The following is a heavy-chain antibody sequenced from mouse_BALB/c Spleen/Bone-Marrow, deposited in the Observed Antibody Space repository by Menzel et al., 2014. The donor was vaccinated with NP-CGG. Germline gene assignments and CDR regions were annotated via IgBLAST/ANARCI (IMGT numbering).Heavy chain of an antibody. CDR2: IWPGGST. J-gene: IGHJ3*01. D-gene: IGHD2-14*01. V-gene: IGHV2-9*02. CDR1: GFSLSSFG. CDR3: ATYYRYDGAY. Sequence: VMLVESGPGLVAPSQSLSITCTASGFSLSSFGIHWVRQPPGKGLEWLGVIWPGGSTNYDSAFMSRLTISKDDSKSQVFLKMSIRQTDDTAMYYCATYYRYDGAYWGQGTLVTVSA.